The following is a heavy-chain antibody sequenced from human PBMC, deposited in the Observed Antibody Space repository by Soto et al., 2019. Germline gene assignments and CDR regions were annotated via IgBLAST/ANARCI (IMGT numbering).Heavy chain of an antibody. V-gene: IGHV4-59*01. CDR3: ARANVYNWNQGHYYYGMDV. CDR2: IYYSGST. Sequence: SETLSLTCTVSGGSISSYYWSWIRQPPGKGLEWIGYIYYSGSTNYNPSLKSRVTMSVDTSKNQFSLKLSSVTAADTAVYYCARANVYNWNQGHYYYGMDVWGQGTTVTVSS. CDR1: GGSISSYY. D-gene: IGHD1-20*01. J-gene: IGHJ6*02.